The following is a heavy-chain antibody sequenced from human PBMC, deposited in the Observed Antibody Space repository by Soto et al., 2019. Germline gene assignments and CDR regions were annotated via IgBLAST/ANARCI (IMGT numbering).Heavy chain of an antibody. CDR3: ARDRLPTPIEGGYQLLPNLPYYYGMGV. D-gene: IGHD3-22*01. J-gene: IGHJ6*02. CDR2: IYYSGST. CDR1: GGSISSGGYY. Sequence: SETLSLTCTVSGGSISSGGYYWSWIRQHPGKGLEWIGYIYYSGSTYYNPSLKSRVTISVDTSKNQFCLKLSSVTAADTAVYYCARDRLPTPIEGGYQLLPNLPYYYGMGVWGQGTTVTVSS. V-gene: IGHV4-31*03.